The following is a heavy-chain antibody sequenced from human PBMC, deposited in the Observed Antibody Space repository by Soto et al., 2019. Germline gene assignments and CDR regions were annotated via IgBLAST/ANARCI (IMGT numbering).Heavy chain of an antibody. CDR3: ARRLYYDSSGFKGFGMDA. V-gene: IGHV4-39*01. J-gene: IGHJ6*02. CDR1: GGSISSSSYY. Sequence: SSETLSLTCTVSGGSISSSSYYWGWIRQPPGKGLEWIGSIYYSGSTYYNPSLKSRVTISVDTSKNQFSLKLSSVTAADTAVYYCARRLYYDSSGFKGFGMDALGQGTTVT. CDR2: IYYSGST. D-gene: IGHD3-22*01.